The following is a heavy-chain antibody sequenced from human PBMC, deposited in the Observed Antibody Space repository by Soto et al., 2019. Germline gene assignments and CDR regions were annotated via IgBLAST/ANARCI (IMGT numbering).Heavy chain of an antibody. CDR2: INAGSGNT. Sequence: ASVKVSCKASGYTFTSYAMHWVRQAPGQRLEWMGWINAGSGNTEYSQKFQGRVTITRDTSASTAYMELSSLRSEDTAVYYCARSPYAHCSSTSCYAGAFDIWGQGTMVTVSS. V-gene: IGHV1-3*01. CDR1: GYTFTSYA. J-gene: IGHJ3*02. D-gene: IGHD2-2*01. CDR3: ARSPYAHCSSTSCYAGAFDI.